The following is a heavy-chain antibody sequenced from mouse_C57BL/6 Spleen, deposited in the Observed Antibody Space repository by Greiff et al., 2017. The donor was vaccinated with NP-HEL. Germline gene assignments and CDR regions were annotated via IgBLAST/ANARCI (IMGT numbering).Heavy chain of an antibody. CDR2: ISYDGSN. V-gene: IGHV3-6*01. CDR1: GYSITSGYY. Sequence: EVQLVESGPGLVKPSQSLSLTCSVTGYSITSGYYWNWIRQFPGNKLEWMGYISYDGSNNYNPSLKNRISITRDTSKNQFFLKLNSVTTEDTATYYCARGGYGSGTWFAYWGQGTLVTVSA. J-gene: IGHJ3*01. D-gene: IGHD1-1*01. CDR3: ARGGYGSGTWFAY.